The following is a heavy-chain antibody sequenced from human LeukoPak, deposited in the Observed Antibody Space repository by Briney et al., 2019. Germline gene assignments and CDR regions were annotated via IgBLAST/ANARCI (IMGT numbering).Heavy chain of an antibody. V-gene: IGHV1-69*04. D-gene: IGHD1-14*01. CDR1: GGTFSSYA. CDR3: ARDETNHYYYGRDV. Sequence: ASVKVSCKASGGTFSSYAISWVRQAPGQGLEWMGRIIPIFGIANYAQKFQGRVTITADKSTSTAYMELSSLRSEDTAVYYCARDETNHYYYGRDVWGQGTTVTVSS. J-gene: IGHJ6*02. CDR2: IIPIFGIA.